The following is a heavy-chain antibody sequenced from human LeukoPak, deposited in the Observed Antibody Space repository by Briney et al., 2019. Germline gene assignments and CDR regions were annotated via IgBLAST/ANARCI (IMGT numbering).Heavy chain of an antibody. Sequence: GASVKVSCKVSGYTLTELSMHWVRQAPGKGLGWMGGFDLEDGETIYAQKFQGRVTMTEDTSTDTAYMELSSLRSEDTAVYYCARGITFGGVIVNVFDIWGQGTMVTVSS. CDR1: GYTLTELS. CDR3: ARGITFGGVIVNVFDI. D-gene: IGHD3-16*02. CDR2: FDLEDGET. V-gene: IGHV1-24*01. J-gene: IGHJ3*02.